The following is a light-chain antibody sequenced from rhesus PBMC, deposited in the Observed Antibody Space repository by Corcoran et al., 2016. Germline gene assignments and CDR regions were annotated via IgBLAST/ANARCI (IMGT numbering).Light chain of an antibody. CDR2: KAS. CDR3: LQYNSDPWT. V-gene: IGKV1-43*02. CDR1: QGISTY. Sequence: DIQMTQSPSSLSVSVGDRVTITCRASQGISTYLNWYQQKPGKAPKRQIYKASSLESGVPSRFSGSGSETDFTLTISSLPPEDFATYYCLQYNSDPWTFGQGTEVEIK. J-gene: IGKJ1*01.